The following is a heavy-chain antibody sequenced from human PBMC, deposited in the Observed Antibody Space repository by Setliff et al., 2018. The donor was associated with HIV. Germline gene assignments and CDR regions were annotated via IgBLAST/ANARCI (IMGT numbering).Heavy chain of an antibody. V-gene: IGHV5-51*01. CDR1: GYSFSNYW. J-gene: IGHJ4*02. Sequence: PGESLKISCKGSGYSFSNYWIGWVRHMPGKGLEWMAIIYPSDSDTRYSPSFQGQVTISADKSISTAYLQWSSLKASDTDMYYCARHVTAMLPADYWGQGTLVTVSS. CDR3: ARHVTAMLPADY. CDR2: IYPSDSDT. D-gene: IGHD5-18*01.